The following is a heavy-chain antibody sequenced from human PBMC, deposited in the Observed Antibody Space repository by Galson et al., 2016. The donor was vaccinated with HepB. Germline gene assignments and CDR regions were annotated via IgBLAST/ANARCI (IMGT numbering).Heavy chain of an antibody. CDR3: AREYESSVGD. V-gene: IGHV4-39*02. CDR1: GGSVSSVSHH. D-gene: IGHD3-22*01. Sequence: SETLSLTCTVSGGSVSSVSHHWGWIRQPPGKGLEWIGSIHYSGKTYYSPSLVRRVAISIDTSMNHFSLTLSSVTAADTAVYYCAREYESSVGDWGQGTLVTVSS. CDR2: IHYSGKT. J-gene: IGHJ4*02.